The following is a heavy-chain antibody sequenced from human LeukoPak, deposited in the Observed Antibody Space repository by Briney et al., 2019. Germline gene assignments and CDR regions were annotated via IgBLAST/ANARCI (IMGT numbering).Heavy chain of an antibody. V-gene: IGHV1-18*01. CDR1: GYTFTSYG. CDR3: ARVVRSSRSYVWGSYRSPFDY. J-gene: IGHJ4*02. Sequence: GASVKVSCKASGYTFTSYGISWVRQAPGQGPEWMGWISPYNGNTNIAQKFQGRVTMTTDTSTSTAYMELRSLRSDDTAVYYCARVVRSSRSYVWGSYRSPFDYWGQGTLVTVSS. D-gene: IGHD3-16*02. CDR2: ISPYNGNT.